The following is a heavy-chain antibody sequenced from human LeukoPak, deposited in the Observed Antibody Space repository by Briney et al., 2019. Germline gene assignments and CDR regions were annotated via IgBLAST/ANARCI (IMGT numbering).Heavy chain of an antibody. J-gene: IGHJ5*02. D-gene: IGHD3-10*01. CDR3: ARAPTYYYGSGSSRFDP. CDR1: GGSFSGYY. CDR2: INHSGST. V-gene: IGHV4-34*01. Sequence: SETLSLTCAVYGGSFSGYYWSWIRQPPGKGLEWIGEINHSGSTNYNPSLKSRVTISVDTSKNQFSLKLSSVTAADTAVYYCARAPTYYYGSGSSRFDPGGQGTLVTVSS.